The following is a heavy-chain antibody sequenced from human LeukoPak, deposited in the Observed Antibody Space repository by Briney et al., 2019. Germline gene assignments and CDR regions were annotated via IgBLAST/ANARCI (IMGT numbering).Heavy chain of an antibody. V-gene: IGHV4-31*03. Sequence: KASETLSLTCTVSGGSISSGGYYWSCIRQHPGKGLEWIGYIYYSGSTYYNPSLKSRVTISVDTSKNQFSLKLSSVTAEDTAVYYCARDQFDPWGQGTLVTVSS. CDR3: ARDQFDP. CDR2: IYYSGST. J-gene: IGHJ5*02. CDR1: GGSISSGGYY.